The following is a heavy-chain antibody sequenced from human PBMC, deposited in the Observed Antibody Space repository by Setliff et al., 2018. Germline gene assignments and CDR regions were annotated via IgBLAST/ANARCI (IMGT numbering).Heavy chain of an antibody. D-gene: IGHD1-26*01. CDR2: IYNIGET. Sequence: PGGSLRLSCVVSGLTVSNDFMGWVRQAPGKGLEWVSVIYNIGETRYADSVKGRFTISRDKSKNTLYLHLSSLRVEDTGVYYCTTSLRWESDGGVDSWGQGTLVTVSS. J-gene: IGHJ4*02. V-gene: IGHV3-53*01. CDR3: TTSLRWESDGGVDS. CDR1: GLTVSNDF.